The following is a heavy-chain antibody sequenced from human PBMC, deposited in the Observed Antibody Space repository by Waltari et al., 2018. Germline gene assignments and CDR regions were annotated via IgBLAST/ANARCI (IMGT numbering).Heavy chain of an antibody. CDR1: GSTFTGYS. V-gene: IGHV1-2*02. D-gene: IGHD1-26*01. CDR2: INPNSGGT. CDR3: ARARWELSWFDP. Sequence: QLQLVQSGAEVKKPGASVKVSCKASGSTFTGYSMHWVRQAPGQGLEWMGWINPNSGGTNYAQKFQGRVTMTRDTSISTAYMELSRLRSDDTAVYYCARARWELSWFDPWGQGTLVTVSS. J-gene: IGHJ5*02.